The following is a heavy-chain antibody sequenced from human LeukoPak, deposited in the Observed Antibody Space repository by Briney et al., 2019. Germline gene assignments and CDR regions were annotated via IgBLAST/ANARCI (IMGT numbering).Heavy chain of an antibody. CDR2: IWYDGSNK. D-gene: IGHD4-11*01. CDR1: GFTFSSYG. Sequence: GGSLRLSCAASGFTFSSYGTHWARQAPGKGLEWVAVIWYDGSNKYYADSVKGRFTISRDNSKNTLYLQMNSLRAEDTAVYYCARATPPYGYSNYVAFDYWGQGTLVTVSS. V-gene: IGHV3-33*01. J-gene: IGHJ4*02. CDR3: ARATPPYGYSNYVAFDY.